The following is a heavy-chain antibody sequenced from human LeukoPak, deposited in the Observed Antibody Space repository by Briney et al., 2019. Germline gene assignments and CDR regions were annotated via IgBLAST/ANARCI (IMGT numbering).Heavy chain of an antibody. CDR1: GFTFSDSA. Sequence: QAGGSLRLSCAASGFTFSDSAMSWVRQAPGKGLEWVSLISFSGGSTYYADSVKGRFTISRDNAENSLSLQLNSLRADDTAVYYCARVGSTVAAGTPDYWGQGTLVTVSS. CDR3: ARVGSTVAAGTPDY. J-gene: IGHJ4*02. CDR2: ISFSGGST. V-gene: IGHV3-23*01. D-gene: IGHD6-13*01.